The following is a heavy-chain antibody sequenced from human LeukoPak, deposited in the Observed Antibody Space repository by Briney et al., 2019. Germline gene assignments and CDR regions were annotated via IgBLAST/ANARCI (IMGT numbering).Heavy chain of an antibody. D-gene: IGHD6-19*01. CDR2: IRSKAYGGTT. J-gene: IGHJ4*02. CDR3: TSWYSSGGDY. CDR1: GFTFGDYA. Sequence: PGGSLRLSCTASGFTFGDYAMSWVRRAPGKGLEWVGFIRSKAYGGTTEYAASVKGRFTISRDDSKSIAYLQMNSLKTEDTAVYYCTSWYSSGGDYWGQGTLVTVSS. V-gene: IGHV3-49*04.